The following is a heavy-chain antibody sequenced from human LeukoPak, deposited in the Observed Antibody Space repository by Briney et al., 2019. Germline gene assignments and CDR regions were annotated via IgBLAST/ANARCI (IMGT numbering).Heavy chain of an antibody. CDR3: ARSAMVTGDFDY. CDR2: INHSGST. D-gene: IGHD5-18*01. J-gene: IGHJ4*02. Sequence: SETLSLTCAVYGGSFSGYYWSWIRQPPGKGLEWIGEINHSGSTNYSPSLKSRVTISVDTSKNQFSLKLSSVTAADTAVYYCARSAMVTGDFDYWGQGTLVTVSS. V-gene: IGHV4-34*01. CDR1: GGSFSGYY.